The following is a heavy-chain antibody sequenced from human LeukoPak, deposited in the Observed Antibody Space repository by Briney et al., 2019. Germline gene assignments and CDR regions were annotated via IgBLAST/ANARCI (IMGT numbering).Heavy chain of an antibody. CDR2: ISAYNGNT. J-gene: IGHJ5*02. CDR1: GYTFTGYG. D-gene: IGHD3-22*01. CDR3: ARGSLGYDPLWVDP. V-gene: IGHV1-18*01. Sequence: ASVKVSCKASGYTFTGYGISWVRQAPGQGLEWMGWISAYNGNTNYAQKLQGRVTMTTDTSTSTAYMELRSLRSDDTAVYYCARGSLGYDPLWVDPWGQGTLVTVSS.